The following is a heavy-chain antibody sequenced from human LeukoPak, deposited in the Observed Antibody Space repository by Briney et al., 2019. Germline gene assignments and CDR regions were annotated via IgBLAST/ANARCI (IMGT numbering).Heavy chain of an antibody. Sequence: ASVKVSCKASGYTFTGYYMNWVRQAPGQGLEWMGWINPNSGGTNYAQKFQGRVTMTRDTSISTAYMELSRLRSDDTAVYYCARSSGIAAAGAFDYWGQGTLVTVSS. J-gene: IGHJ4*02. CDR1: GYTFTGYY. CDR2: INPNSGGT. D-gene: IGHD6-13*01. V-gene: IGHV1-2*02. CDR3: ARSSGIAAAGAFDY.